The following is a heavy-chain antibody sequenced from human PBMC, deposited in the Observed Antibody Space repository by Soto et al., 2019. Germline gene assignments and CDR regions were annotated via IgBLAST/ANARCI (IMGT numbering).Heavy chain of an antibody. CDR3: ARGSFTDYKYCMDV. J-gene: IGHJ6*02. CDR2: IYPSGST. CDR1: GGSIRSYY. Sequence: SETLSLTCTVSGGSIRSYYWSWIRQPAGKGLEWIGRIYPSGSTNYNPSLKSRVTMSVDTSKHQFSLKLSSVTAADTAVYYCARGSFTDYKYCMDVWGQGTTFTVSS. D-gene: IGHD3-10*01. V-gene: IGHV4-4*07.